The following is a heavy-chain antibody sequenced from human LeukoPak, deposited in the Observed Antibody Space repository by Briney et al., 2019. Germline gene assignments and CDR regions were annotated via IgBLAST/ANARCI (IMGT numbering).Heavy chain of an antibody. D-gene: IGHD3-10*01. CDR1: GYSISSGYY. J-gene: IGHJ4*02. CDR2: IYHSGST. Sequence: SETLSLTCAVSGYSISSGYYWGWIRQPPGKGLEWIGSIYHSGSTYYNPSLKSRVTISVDTSKNQFSLKLSSVTAADTAVYYCARDSRGFGELDWGQGTLVTVSS. V-gene: IGHV4-38-2*02. CDR3: ARDSRGFGELD.